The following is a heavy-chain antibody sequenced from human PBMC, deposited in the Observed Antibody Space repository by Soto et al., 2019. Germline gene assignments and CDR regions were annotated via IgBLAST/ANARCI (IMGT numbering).Heavy chain of an antibody. V-gene: IGHV5-51*01. J-gene: IGHJ4*02. CDR2: IYPGDSDT. D-gene: IGHD2-21*02. CDR1: GYSFTSYW. CDR3: ARVATAYNYDY. Sequence: PGESLKISCKGSGYSFTSYWIGWVRQMPGKGLEWMGIIYPGDSDTRYSPSFQGQVTISADKSISTAYLQWSSLKTEDTAFYYCARVATAYNYDYWGQGTLVTVSS.